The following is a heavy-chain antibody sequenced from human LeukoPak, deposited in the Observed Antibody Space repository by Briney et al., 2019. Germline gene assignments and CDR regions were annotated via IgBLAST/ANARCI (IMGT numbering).Heavy chain of an antibody. CDR2: IYYSGST. D-gene: IGHD2-21*01. J-gene: IGHJ5*02. Sequence: SETLSLTCTVSGGSISSYYWSWIRQPPGKGLEWIGYIYYSGSTNYNPSLKGRVTISVDTSKNQFSLKLSSVTAADTAVYYCAREGHTGYSLWFDPWGQGTLVTVSS. CDR1: GGSISSYY. V-gene: IGHV4-59*01. CDR3: AREGHTGYSLWFDP.